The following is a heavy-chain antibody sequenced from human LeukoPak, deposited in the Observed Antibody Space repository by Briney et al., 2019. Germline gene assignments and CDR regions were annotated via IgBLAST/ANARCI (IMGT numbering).Heavy chain of an antibody. Sequence: GGSLRLSCAASGFTFSSYSMNWVRQAPGKWLEWVSSISSSSSYIYYADSVKGRFTISRDNAKNSLYMQMNSLRAEDTAVYYCARVYGSGPPLGYWGQGTLVTVSS. D-gene: IGHD3-10*01. J-gene: IGHJ4*02. CDR3: ARVYGSGPPLGY. V-gene: IGHV3-21*01. CDR2: ISSSSSYI. CDR1: GFTFSSYS.